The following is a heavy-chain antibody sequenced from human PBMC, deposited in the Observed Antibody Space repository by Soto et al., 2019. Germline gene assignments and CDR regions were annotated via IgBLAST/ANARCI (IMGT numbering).Heavy chain of an antibody. CDR3: ARSRYCSSTSCPFYFDY. D-gene: IGHD2-2*01. CDR2: IGTAGDT. Sequence: GGSLRLSCAASGFTFSSYDMHWVRQATGKGLEWVSAIGTAGDTYYPGSVKGRFTISRENAKNSLYLQMNSLRAEDTAVYYCARSRYCSSTSCPFYFDYWGQGTLVTVSS. J-gene: IGHJ4*02. CDR1: GFTFSSYD. V-gene: IGHV3-13*01.